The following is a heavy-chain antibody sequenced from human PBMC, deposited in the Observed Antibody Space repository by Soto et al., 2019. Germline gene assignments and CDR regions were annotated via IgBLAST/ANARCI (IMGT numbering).Heavy chain of an antibody. CDR3: ARDYFGSGNH. CDR2: IINDGSST. D-gene: IGHD3-10*01. V-gene: IGHV3-74*01. CDR1: GFTLSNYW. Sequence: EVQLVESGGGLVQPGGSLRLSCAASGFTLSNYWMHWVRQAPGKGLVWLSRIINDGSSTDYADSVKGRFTISRDNAKNPMYLQMNSRRVEDTAVYYCARDYFGSGNHWGQGTLVTVSS. J-gene: IGHJ5*02.